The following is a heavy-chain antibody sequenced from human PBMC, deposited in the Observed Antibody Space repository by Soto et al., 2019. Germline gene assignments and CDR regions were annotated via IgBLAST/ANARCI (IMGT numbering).Heavy chain of an antibody. CDR2: INPNSGGT. V-gene: IGHV1-2*02. CDR1: GYTFTGYY. J-gene: IGHJ6*02. D-gene: IGHD2-2*02. CDR3: ALGYCSSTSCYTKSGYYGMDV. Sequence: QVQLVQSGAEVKKPGASVKVSCKASGYTFTGYYMHWVRQAPGQGLEWMGWINPNSGGTNYAQKFQGRVTMTRDTSISTAYMELSRLRSDDTAVYYCALGYCSSTSCYTKSGYYGMDVWGQGTTVTVSS.